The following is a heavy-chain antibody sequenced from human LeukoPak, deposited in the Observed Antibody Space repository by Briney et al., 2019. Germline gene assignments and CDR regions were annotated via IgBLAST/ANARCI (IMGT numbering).Heavy chain of an antibody. Sequence: SETLSLTCSVSGGSVNSGSYYWSWIRQPPGKGLEWIGYSSYSGSTSYNPSLKSRVTIAVDTSKNQFSLRLRSVTAADTAVYYCATVRWNDGDAFDIWGQGTMVTVS. CDR1: GGSVNSGSYY. CDR2: SSYSGST. CDR3: ATVRWNDGDAFDI. J-gene: IGHJ3*02. V-gene: IGHV4-61*01. D-gene: IGHD1-1*01.